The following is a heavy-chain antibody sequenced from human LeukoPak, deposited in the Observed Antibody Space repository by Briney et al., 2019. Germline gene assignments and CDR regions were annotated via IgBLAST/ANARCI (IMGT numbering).Heavy chain of an antibody. D-gene: IGHD1-1*01. J-gene: IGHJ6*02. V-gene: IGHV3-15*01. CDR1: AFTFSNAW. CDR3: TTENWNDLTLYGLDV. Sequence: TGGSLRLSCAASAFTFSNAWMSWVRQAPGKGLEWVGRIKSETDGGTTDYAAPVKGRFSISRDDSKNTLYLQMSSLKTEDTAVYYCTTENWNDLTLYGLDVWGQGTAVTVSS. CDR2: IKSETDGGTT.